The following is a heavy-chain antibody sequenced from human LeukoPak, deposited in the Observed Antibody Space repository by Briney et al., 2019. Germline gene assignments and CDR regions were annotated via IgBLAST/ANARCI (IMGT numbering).Heavy chain of an antibody. J-gene: IGHJ4*02. Sequence: SETLSLTCTVSGGSVSSGSYYWSWIRQPPGKGLEWIGYIYYSGSTNYNPSLKSRVTISVDTSKNQFSLKLSSVTAADTAVYYCARVKSGIAVAGKVDYWGQGTLVTVSS. CDR2: IYYSGST. CDR1: GGSVSSGSYY. D-gene: IGHD6-19*01. V-gene: IGHV4-61*01. CDR3: ARVKSGIAVAGKVDY.